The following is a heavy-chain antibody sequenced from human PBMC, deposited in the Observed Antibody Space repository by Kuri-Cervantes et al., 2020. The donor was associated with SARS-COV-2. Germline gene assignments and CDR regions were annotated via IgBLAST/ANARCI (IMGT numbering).Heavy chain of an antibody. Sequence: GGSLRLSCTASGFTFSDYYMTWIRQAPGKGLEWVSSISSSGTYIYSADSLEGRFTISRDNAKNSLYLQMNSLRAEDTAVYYCAKAYVPSRGAFDIWGQGTMVTVSS. CDR2: ISSSGTYI. CDR1: GFTFSDYY. J-gene: IGHJ3*02. D-gene: IGHD3-16*01. CDR3: AKAYVPSRGAFDI. V-gene: IGHV3-11*04.